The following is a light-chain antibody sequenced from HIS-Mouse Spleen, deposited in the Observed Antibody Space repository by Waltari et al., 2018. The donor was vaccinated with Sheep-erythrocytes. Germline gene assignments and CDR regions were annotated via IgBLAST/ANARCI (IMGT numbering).Light chain of an antibody. J-gene: IGKJ2*01. CDR2: AAS. CDR1: QGISSY. CDR3: QQYYSYPYT. Sequence: AIRMTQSPSSLSASTGDRVTITCRASQGISSYLDWYQQKPGKADKHLIYAASTLESGVPSRFSGSGSGTDFTLTIRCLQSEDFATESCQQYYSYPYTFGQGTKLEIK. V-gene: IGKV1-8*01.